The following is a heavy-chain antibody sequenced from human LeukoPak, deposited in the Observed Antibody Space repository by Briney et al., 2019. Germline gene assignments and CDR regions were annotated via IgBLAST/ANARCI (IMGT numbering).Heavy chain of an antibody. CDR1: GDTFTIYG. D-gene: IGHD6-19*01. Sequence: ASVKVSCKASGDTFTIYGISWVRQAPGQGLEWMGWISAYNGNTNYAQKLQGRVTMTTDTSTSTAYMELRSLRSDDTAVYYCARGRQLIAVAGSLLNYYYYGMDVWGQGTTVTVSS. CDR3: ARGRQLIAVAGSLLNYYYYGMDV. V-gene: IGHV1-18*01. CDR2: ISAYNGNT. J-gene: IGHJ6*02.